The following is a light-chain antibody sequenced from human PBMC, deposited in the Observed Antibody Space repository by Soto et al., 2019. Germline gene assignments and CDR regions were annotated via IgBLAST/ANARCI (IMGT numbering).Light chain of an antibody. Sequence: DIQMTQSPSTLSASIGDRVTITCRTSQSVDSWLAWYQQKPGKAPKLLIYKASSLQTGVPSRFSGSGSGTAFTLTISRLQPDDFATYYCQHYNDYSRMFGQGTKVEIK. CDR2: KAS. J-gene: IGKJ1*01. CDR1: QSVDSW. V-gene: IGKV1-5*03. CDR3: QHYNDYSRM.